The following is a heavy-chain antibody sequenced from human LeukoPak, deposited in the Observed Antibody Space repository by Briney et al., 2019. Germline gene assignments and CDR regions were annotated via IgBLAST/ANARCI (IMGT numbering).Heavy chain of an antibody. D-gene: IGHD3-10*01. CDR2: IYPGDSDT. V-gene: IGHV5-51*01. CDR1: GYSFTSYW. Sequence: GESLKISCKGSGYSFTSYWIGWVRQMPGKGLEWMGIIYPGDSDTRYSPSFQGQVTISADKSISTAYLQWSSLKASDTAMYYCARHGITMVREVILLYGMDVWGQGTTVTVSS. J-gene: IGHJ6*02. CDR3: ARHGITMVREVILLYGMDV.